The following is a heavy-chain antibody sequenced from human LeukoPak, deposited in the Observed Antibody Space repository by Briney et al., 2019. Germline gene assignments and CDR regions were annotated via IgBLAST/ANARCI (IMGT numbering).Heavy chain of an antibody. J-gene: IGHJ4*02. CDR1: GYTFTDYY. CDR3: ARDLEVRGVLYYFDY. Sequence: ASVKVSCKAFGYTFTDYYIHWVRQAPGQGLEWMGWINPNSGATNYAQKFQDRVTMTRDTSISTAYMELSRLRSDDTAVYYCARDLEVRGVLYYFDYWGQGTLVTVSS. CDR2: INPNSGAT. V-gene: IGHV1-2*02. D-gene: IGHD3-10*01.